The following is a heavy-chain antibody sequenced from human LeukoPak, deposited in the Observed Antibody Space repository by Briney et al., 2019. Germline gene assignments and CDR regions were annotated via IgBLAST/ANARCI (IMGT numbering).Heavy chain of an antibody. CDR3: ARDYVWGSSESDY. J-gene: IGHJ4*02. Sequence: GGSLRLSCAASGFTFSSYWMSWVRQAPGKGLEWVANIKQDGSEKYYVDSVKGRFTISRDNAKNSLYLQMNSLRVEDTAIYYCARDYVWGSSESDYWGQGTLVTVSS. D-gene: IGHD7-27*01. V-gene: IGHV3-7*01. CDR1: GFTFSSYW. CDR2: IKQDGSEK.